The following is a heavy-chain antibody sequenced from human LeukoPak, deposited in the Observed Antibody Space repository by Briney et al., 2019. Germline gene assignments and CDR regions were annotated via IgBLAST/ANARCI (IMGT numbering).Heavy chain of an antibody. Sequence: ASVKVSCKASGYTFTSYGISWVRQAPGQGLEWMGWISAYNGNTNYAQKLQGRVTMPTDTSTSTAYMELRSLRSDDTAVYYCARDLRITMIVQKNYFDYWGQGTLVTVSS. CDR1: GYTFTSYG. CDR3: ARDLRITMIVQKNYFDY. V-gene: IGHV1-18*01. J-gene: IGHJ4*02. D-gene: IGHD3-22*01. CDR2: ISAYNGNT.